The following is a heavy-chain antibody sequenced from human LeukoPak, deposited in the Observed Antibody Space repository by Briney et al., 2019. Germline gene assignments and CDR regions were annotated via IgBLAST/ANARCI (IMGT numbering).Heavy chain of an antibody. CDR3: AKRYFDWLLPIDS. D-gene: IGHD3-9*01. CDR2: IRTGATTS. V-gene: IGHV3-23*01. J-gene: IGHJ4*02. Sequence: GGSLTLSCAASGFTFSSFAMAWVRQPPGKGLEWVSTIRTGATTSYYADPVKGRFTISRNNSKHTLYLQMNSLRAEDTAVYYCAKRYFDWLLPIDSWGQGTLVTVSS. CDR1: GFTFSSFA.